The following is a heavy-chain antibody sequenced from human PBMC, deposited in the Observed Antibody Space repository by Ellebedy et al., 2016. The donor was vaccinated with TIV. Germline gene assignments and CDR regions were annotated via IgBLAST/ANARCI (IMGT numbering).Heavy chain of an antibody. CDR3: ARDKGYTTFDY. J-gene: IGHJ4*02. D-gene: IGHD5-24*01. CDR2: IKQDGSVK. V-gene: IGHV3-7*01. CDR1: GFTFSSYW. Sequence: GGSLRLXXAASGFTFSSYWMTWVRQAPGKGLEFVANIKQDGSVKNYVDSVKGRFTISRDNAKNSLYLQMDSLRAEDTAVYYCARDKGYTTFDYWGQGTLVTVSS.